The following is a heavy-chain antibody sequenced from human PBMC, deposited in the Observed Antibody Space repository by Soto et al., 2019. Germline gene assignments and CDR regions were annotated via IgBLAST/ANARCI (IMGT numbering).Heavy chain of an antibody. CDR3: ARHKTALDDYYGMED. V-gene: IGHV5-51*01. D-gene: IGHD1-1*01. Sequence: GETWMTWCKGSGYSFTIYWIGWLRQMPGKGLECMGIIYPGDSDTRYSPSFQGQVTISADNSISTAYLQWSSMRASDTAMYDCARHKTALDDYYGMEDWGQGTPVTDSS. J-gene: IGHJ6*02. CDR1: GYSFTIYW. CDR2: IYPGDSDT.